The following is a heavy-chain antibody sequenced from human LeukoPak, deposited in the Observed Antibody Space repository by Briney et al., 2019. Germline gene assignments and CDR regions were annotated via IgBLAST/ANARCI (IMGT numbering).Heavy chain of an antibody. V-gene: IGHV4-59*08. Sequence: SETLSLTCTVSGGSTSSDYWSWIRQSPGKGLEWVGYVYNSGDTGKNPSLKSRVTILLDTSKNQCSLKLTSVSVTDTAVYYCARLKLGAYFDLWGRGTLVTVSS. D-gene: IGHD3-16*01. CDR2: VYNSGDT. CDR1: GGSTSSDY. CDR3: ARLKLGAYFDL. J-gene: IGHJ2*01.